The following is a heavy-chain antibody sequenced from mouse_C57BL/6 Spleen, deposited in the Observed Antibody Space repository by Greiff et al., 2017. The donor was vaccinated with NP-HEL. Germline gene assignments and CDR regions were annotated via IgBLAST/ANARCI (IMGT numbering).Heavy chain of an antibody. CDR2: IDPSDSYT. V-gene: IGHV1-50*01. CDR3: ARGNYLYYAMDY. Sequence: QVQLQQPGAELVKPGASVKLSCKASGYTFTSYWMQWVKQRPGQGLEWIGEIDPSDSYTNYNQKFKGKATLTVDTSSSTAYMQLSSLTSEDSAVYYCARGNYLYYAMDYWGQRTSVTVSS. J-gene: IGHJ4*01. D-gene: IGHD2-1*01. CDR1: GYTFTSYW.